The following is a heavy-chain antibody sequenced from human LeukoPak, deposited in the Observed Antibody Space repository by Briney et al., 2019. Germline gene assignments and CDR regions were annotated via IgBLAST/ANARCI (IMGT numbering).Heavy chain of an antibody. CDR1: GYTFTSYG. V-gene: IGHV1-18*04. CDR2: ISAYNGNT. J-gene: IGHJ6*04. CDR3: ARDSLLRYFDWFPLGMDV. D-gene: IGHD3-9*01. Sequence: ASVKVSCKASGYTFTSYGISWVRQAPGQGLEWMGWISAYNGNTNYAQKLQGRVTMTTDTSTSTAYTELRSLRSDDTAVYYCARDSLLRYFDWFPLGMDVWGKGTTVTVSS.